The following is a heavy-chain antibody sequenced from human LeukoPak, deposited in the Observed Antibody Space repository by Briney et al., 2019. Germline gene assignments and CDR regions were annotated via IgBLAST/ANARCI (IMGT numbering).Heavy chain of an antibody. V-gene: IGHV1-2*02. CDR2: INPNSGGT. CDR1: GYTFTGYY. CDR3: ARAWGEDIAARPYYFDY. J-gene: IGHJ4*02. D-gene: IGHD6-6*01. Sequence: GASVKVSCKASGYTFTGYYMHWVRQAPGQGLEWMGWINPNSGGTNYAQKFQGRVTMTTDTSTSAAYMELRSLRSDDTAVYYCARAWGEDIAARPYYFDYWGQGSLVTVSS.